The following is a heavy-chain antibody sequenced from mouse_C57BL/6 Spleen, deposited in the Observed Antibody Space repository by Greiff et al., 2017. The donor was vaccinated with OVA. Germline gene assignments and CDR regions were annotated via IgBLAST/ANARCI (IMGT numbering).Heavy chain of an antibody. D-gene: IGHD1-1*01. CDR3: ARGYYGSY. V-gene: IGHV1-69*01. Sequence: VQLQQPGAELVMPGASVKLSCKASGYTFTSYWMHWVKQRPGQGLEWIGEIDPSASYTNYNQKFKGKSTLTVDKSSSTAYMQLSSLTSEDSAGYYCARGYYGSYWGQGTTLTVSS. J-gene: IGHJ2*01. CDR1: GYTFTSYW. CDR2: IDPSASYT.